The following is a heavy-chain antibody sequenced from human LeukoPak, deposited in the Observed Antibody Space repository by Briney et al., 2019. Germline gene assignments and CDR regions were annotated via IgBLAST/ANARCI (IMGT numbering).Heavy chain of an antibody. CDR1: GFTVSSSH. CDR3: AKEHYYDSSGLDY. J-gene: IGHJ4*02. CDR2: IFSDGNT. D-gene: IGHD3-22*01. V-gene: IGHV3-53*01. Sequence: GGSLRLSCAGSGFTVSSSHMSWVRQAPGKGLEWVSVIFSDGNTNYADSVKGRFTISRDNSKNTLYLQMNSLRAEDTAVYYCAKEHYYDSSGLDYWGQGTLVTVSS.